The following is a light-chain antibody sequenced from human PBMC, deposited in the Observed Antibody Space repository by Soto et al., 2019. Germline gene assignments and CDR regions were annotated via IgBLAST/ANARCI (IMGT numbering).Light chain of an antibody. V-gene: IGLV1-44*01. CDR1: SSNIGSNI. J-gene: IGLJ2*01. CDR3: AAWDDSLNGVI. Sequence: QSVLTQPPSASGTPGQRVTISCSGSSSNIGSNIVNWYQQLLGTAPKLLIYSNHQRPSGVPDRFSGSKSGTSASLAISGLQSEDEADYYCAAWDDSLNGVIFGGGTKLTVL. CDR2: SNH.